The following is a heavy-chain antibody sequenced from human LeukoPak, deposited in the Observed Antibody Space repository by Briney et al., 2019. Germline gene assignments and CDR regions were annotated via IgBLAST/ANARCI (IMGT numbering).Heavy chain of an antibody. CDR3: TPGGGTDH. D-gene: IGHD3-16*01. CDR2: IRSKANSYAT. J-gene: IGHJ5*02. CDR1: GFTFSGSA. Sequence: GGSLRLSCAASGFTFSGSAMHWVRQASGKGLEWVGRIRSKANSYATEYAASVKGRFTISRDDSKNTAYLQMNSLKTEDTAVYYCTPGGGTDHWGQGTLVTVSS. V-gene: IGHV3-73*01.